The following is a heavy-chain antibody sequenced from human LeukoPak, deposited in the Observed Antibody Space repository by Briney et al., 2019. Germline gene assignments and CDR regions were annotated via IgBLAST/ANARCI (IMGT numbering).Heavy chain of an antibody. CDR3: ARQGYNWNYPRTGYYYCYGMDV. CDR1: GGSISSSSYY. D-gene: IGHD1-7*01. CDR2: IYYSEST. J-gene: IGHJ6*02. V-gene: IGHV4-39*01. Sequence: SETLSLTCTVSGGSISSSSYYWGWIRQPPGKGLEWIGSIYYSESTYYNPSLKSRVTISVDTSKSQFSLKLSSVTAADTAVYYCARQGYNWNYPRTGYYYCYGMDVWGQGTTVTVSS.